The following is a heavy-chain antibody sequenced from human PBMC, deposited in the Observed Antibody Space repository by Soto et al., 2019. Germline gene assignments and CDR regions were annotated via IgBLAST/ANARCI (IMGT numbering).Heavy chain of an antibody. CDR1: GFTFSSYA. CDR3: AKSGAGDSSGYYSPFDY. Sequence: EVQLLESGGGLVQPGGSLRLSCAASGFTFSSYAMSWVRLAPGKGLEWVSAISGSGGSTYYADSVKGRFTISRDNSKNTLYLQMNSLRAEDTAVYYCAKSGAGDSSGYYSPFDYWGQGTLVTVSS. J-gene: IGHJ4*02. V-gene: IGHV3-23*01. CDR2: ISGSGGST. D-gene: IGHD3-22*01.